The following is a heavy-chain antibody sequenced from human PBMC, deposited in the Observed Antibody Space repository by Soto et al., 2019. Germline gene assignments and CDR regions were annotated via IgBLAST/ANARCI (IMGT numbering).Heavy chain of an antibody. V-gene: IGHV5-51*01. CDR1: GYSFTSYW. CDR2: IYPGDSDT. J-gene: IGHJ6*03. CDR3: ARQVPDDFWSGYYGYYYYMDV. Sequence: GESLKISCKGSGYSFTSYWIGWVRQMPGKGLEWMGIIYPGDSDTRYSPSFQGQVTISADKSISTAYLQWSSLKASDTAMYYCARQVPDDFWSGYYGYYYYMDVWGKGTTVTVSS. D-gene: IGHD3-3*01.